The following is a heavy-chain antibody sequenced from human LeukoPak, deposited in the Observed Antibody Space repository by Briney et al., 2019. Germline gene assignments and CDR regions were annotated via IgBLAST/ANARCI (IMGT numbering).Heavy chain of an antibody. V-gene: IGHV3-33*01. CDR1: GFIFSTYG. J-gene: IGHJ3*01. CDR3: ASSTVTTRGVGDFDL. Sequence: PGTSLRLSCEASGFIFSTYGMNWVRQAPGKGLEWVAIIWYDGSNEYYADPVKGRFSISRDNSKSTLYLEMNSLRADDTAIYYCASSTVTTRGVGDFDLWGHGTWVTVSS. CDR2: IWYDGSNE. D-gene: IGHD4-17*01.